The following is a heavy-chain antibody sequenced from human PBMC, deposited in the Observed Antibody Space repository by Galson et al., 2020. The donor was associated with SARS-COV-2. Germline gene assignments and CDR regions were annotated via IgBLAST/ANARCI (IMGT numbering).Heavy chain of an antibody. V-gene: IGHV3-15*01. D-gene: IGHD2-15*01. Sequence: TGGSLRLSCAASGFSLSDVWMNWVRQAPGKGLEWVGRIRSKGAGGTTDYAAPVQGRVSISRDDSKNTLHLQMNSLKMEDAGMYFCATGGRPDSWGQGTLVIVSS. CDR1: GFSLSDVW. J-gene: IGHJ4*02. CDR3: ATGGRPDS. CDR2: IRSKGAGGTT.